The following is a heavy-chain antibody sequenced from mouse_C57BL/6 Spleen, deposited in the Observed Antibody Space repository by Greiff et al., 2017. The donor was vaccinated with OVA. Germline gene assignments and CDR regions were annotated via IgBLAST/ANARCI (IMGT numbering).Heavy chain of an antibody. Sequence: QVQLQQPGAELVMPGASVKLSCKASGYTFTGYWMHWVKQRPGQGLEWIGEIDPSDSYTNYNQKFKGKSTLTVDKSSSTAYMQLSSLTSEDSAVYYCARSRYYYGSRGDYFDYWGQGTTLTVSS. J-gene: IGHJ2*01. CDR1: GYTFTGYW. V-gene: IGHV1-69*01. CDR3: ARSRYYYGSRGDYFDY. CDR2: IDPSDSYT. D-gene: IGHD1-1*01.